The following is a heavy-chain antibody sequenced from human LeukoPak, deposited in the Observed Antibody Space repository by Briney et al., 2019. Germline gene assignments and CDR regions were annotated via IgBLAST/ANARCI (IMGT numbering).Heavy chain of an antibody. CDR1: GGSISSSSYS. CDR3: ARRGPYNYDFWSGSYYYYYYYMDV. J-gene: IGHJ6*03. CDR2: ISSYSWST. V-gene: IGHV4-39*07. Sequence: SETLSLTCTVSGGSISSSSYSWGWIRQPPGKGLEWIGSISSYSWSTYYNPSLKSRVTISVDTSKNQFSLKLSSVTAADTAVYYCARRGPYNYDFWSGSYYYYYYYMDVWGKGTTVTVSS. D-gene: IGHD3-3*01.